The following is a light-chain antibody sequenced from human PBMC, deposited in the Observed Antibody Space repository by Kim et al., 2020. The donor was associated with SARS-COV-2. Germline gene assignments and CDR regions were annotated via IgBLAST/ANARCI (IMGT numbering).Light chain of an antibody. CDR2: LDK. CDR3: QAWDTTVV. J-gene: IGLJ2*01. V-gene: IGLV3-1*01. Sequence: VSVSPGQTARITFSGDQLGVKYGCWYQQRPGQSPTLVIYLDKNRPSWISERFAVSNSGNTATLTIRGTQAMDEADYYCQAWDTTVVFGGGTRLTVL. CDR1: QLGVKY.